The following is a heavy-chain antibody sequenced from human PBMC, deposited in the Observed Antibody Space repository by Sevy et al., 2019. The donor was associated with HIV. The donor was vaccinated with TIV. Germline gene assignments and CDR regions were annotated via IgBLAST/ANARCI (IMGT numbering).Heavy chain of an antibody. Sequence: GGSLRLSCAASGFTFSISAMTWVRQAPGKGLEWVANIDQDGSDKRYVDSVRGRFTISRDNANNFLYLQMGSLRADDTAVYYCARAGGWGNINHSNQILDIWGHGTKVTVSS. V-gene: IGHV3-7*01. D-gene: IGHD3-16*01. J-gene: IGHJ3*02. CDR1: GFTFSISA. CDR3: ARAGGWGNINHSNQILDI. CDR2: IDQDGSDK.